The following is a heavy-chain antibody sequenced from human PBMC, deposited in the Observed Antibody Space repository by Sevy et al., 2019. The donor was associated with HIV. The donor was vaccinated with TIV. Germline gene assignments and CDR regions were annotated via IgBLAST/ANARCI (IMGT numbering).Heavy chain of an antibody. CDR2: ISSSSSYI. V-gene: IGHV3-21*01. CDR1: GFTFSSYS. Sequence: GGSLRLSCAASGFTFSSYSMNWVRQAPGKGLEWVSYISSSSSYIYFADSMKGRFTISRDNAKNSLYLNMNSLRAEDTAVYYCASDRALGYWGQGTLVTVSS. CDR3: ASDRALGY. D-gene: IGHD3-16*01. J-gene: IGHJ4*02.